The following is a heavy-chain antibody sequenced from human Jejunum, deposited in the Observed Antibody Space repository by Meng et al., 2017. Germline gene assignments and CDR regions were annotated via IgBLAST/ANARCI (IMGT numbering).Heavy chain of an antibody. V-gene: IGHV4-61*02. CDR3: ARDRQDSSGWYGTFDY. D-gene: IGHD6-19*01. J-gene: IGHJ4*02. CDR1: GGSISSGSYY. Sequence: SETLSLTCTVSGGSISSGSYYWSWIRQPAGKGLKWIGRIYTSGSTNYNPSLKSRVTISVDTSRNQFSLKLSSVTAADTAVYYCARDRQDSSGWYGTFDYWGQGTLVTVSS. CDR2: IYTSGST.